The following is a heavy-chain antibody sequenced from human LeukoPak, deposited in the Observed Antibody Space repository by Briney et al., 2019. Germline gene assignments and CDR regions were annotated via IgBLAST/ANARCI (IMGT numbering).Heavy chain of an antibody. CDR1: GFTFSNYA. CDR2: IGGGDGST. Sequence: GGSLRLSCAMSGFTFSNYAMTWVRQAPGKGLEWVSTIGGGDGSTHYADSVRGRFTISRDNGKNLVSLQMNSLRDEDTAVYYCARADRDGNKRFLDWGQGTLVTVSS. J-gene: IGHJ4*02. CDR3: ARADRDGNKRFLD. D-gene: IGHD5-24*01. V-gene: IGHV3-23*01.